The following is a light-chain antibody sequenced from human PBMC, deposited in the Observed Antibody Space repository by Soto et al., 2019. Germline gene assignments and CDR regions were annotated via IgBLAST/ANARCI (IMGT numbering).Light chain of an antibody. V-gene: IGKV3-20*01. CDR2: GAS. J-gene: IGKJ1*01. CDR3: QQYGSSPRT. Sequence: EIVFMESPGTLSLSPGEGATLSCGASQSVSTTSVASYQQKPVQAPRLLIYGASSGATGIPDRFSGSGAGTGFTLTISRLEPEDFAVYYWQQYGSSPRTFGQGTKVDIK. CDR1: QSVSTTS.